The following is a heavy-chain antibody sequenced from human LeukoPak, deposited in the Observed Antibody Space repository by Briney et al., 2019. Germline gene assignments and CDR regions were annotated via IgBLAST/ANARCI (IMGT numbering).Heavy chain of an antibody. D-gene: IGHD3-16*02. V-gene: IGHV1-18*01. J-gene: IGHJ4*02. CDR3: ARISRGNYDYIWGSYRYSHFDY. CDR2: ISAYNGNT. Sequence: ASVKVSCKASGYTFTSYGISWVRQAPGQGLEWMGWISAYNGNTNNAQKHQGRVTMTTDTSTSTAYMELRSLRSADPAVYYCARISRGNYDYIWGSYRYSHFDYWGQGTLVTVSS. CDR1: GYTFTSYG.